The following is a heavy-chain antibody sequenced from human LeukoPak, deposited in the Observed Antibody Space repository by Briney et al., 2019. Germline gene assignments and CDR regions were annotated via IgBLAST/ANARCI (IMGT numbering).Heavy chain of an antibody. CDR3: AKPSSGYGSFDS. Sequence: GSLRLSCAASGFTFSSYAMSWVRQAPGKGLEWVSAISGSGGSTYYADSVKGRFTISRDNSKNTLYLQMNSLKAEDTAVYYCAKPSSGYGSFDSWGQGTLVTVSS. D-gene: IGHD6-19*01. V-gene: IGHV3-23*01. CDR2: ISGSGGST. CDR1: GFTFSSYA. J-gene: IGHJ4*02.